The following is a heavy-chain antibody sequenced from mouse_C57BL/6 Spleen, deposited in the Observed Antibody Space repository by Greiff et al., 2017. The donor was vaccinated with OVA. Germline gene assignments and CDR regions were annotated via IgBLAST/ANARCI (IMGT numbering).Heavy chain of an antibody. D-gene: IGHD2-5*01. CDR3: ARLIRSNYEYDAMDY. Sequence: EVQLQESGPELVKPGASVKLSCKASGYSFTDYNMNWVKQSNGKSLEWIGVINPTYGSTSYHQKFKGKATLTVDQSSSTAYMQLNSVTSEDTGVYYCARLIRSNYEYDAMDYWGQGTSVTVSS. V-gene: IGHV1-39*01. CDR1: GYSFTDYN. J-gene: IGHJ4*01. CDR2: INPTYGST.